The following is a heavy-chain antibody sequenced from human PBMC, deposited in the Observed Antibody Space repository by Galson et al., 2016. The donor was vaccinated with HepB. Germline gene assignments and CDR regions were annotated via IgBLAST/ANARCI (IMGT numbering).Heavy chain of an antibody. D-gene: IGHD3-22*01. V-gene: IGHV3-33*01. CDR2: IWYFGTNK. Sequence: SLRLSCAASGFTFRSYVMHWVRQAPGEGLEWVAVIWYFGTNKLYADSVKGRFTISRDNSKNTLYLQMNSLRAEDTAVYYCARGEGDHYYDSNGYHGGDYYFDYWGQGTLVTVSS. CDR1: GFTFRSYV. CDR3: ARGEGDHYYDSNGYHGGDYYFDY. J-gene: IGHJ4*02.